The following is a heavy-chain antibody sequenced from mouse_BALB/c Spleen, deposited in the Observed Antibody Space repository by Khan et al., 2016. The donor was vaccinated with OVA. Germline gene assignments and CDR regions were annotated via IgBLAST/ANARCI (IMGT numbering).Heavy chain of an antibody. V-gene: IGHV2-6-1*01. CDR2: MWSDGST. CDR1: GFSLTNYG. D-gene: IGHD2-10*01. Sequence: QVQLKESGPGLVAPSQSLSITCTISGFSLTNYGVHWVRQPPGKGLEWLVLMWSDGSTTYNSALKSRLTISKDNSKSQVFLKMNSLQTDDTAMHFCARQPYYHYNVMDYWGQGTSVTVSS. CDR3: ARQPYYHYNVMDY. J-gene: IGHJ4*01.